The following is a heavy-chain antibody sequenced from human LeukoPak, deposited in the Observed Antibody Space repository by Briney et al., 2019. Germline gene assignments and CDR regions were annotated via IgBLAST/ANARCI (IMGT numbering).Heavy chain of an antibody. V-gene: IGHV1-8*01. Sequence: ASVKVSCKASGYTFTSYDINWVRQATGQGLEWMGWMNPNSGNTGYAQKFQGRVTITRDTSASTAYMELSSLRSEDTAVYYCAGWWDSSGFDDWGQGTLVTVSS. CDR2: MNPNSGNT. CDR3: AGWWDSSGFDD. D-gene: IGHD3-22*01. CDR1: GYTFTSYD. J-gene: IGHJ4*02.